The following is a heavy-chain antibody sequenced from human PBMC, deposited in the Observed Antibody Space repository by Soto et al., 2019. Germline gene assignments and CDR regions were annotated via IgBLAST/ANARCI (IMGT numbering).Heavy chain of an antibody. CDR2: IIPIFGTA. J-gene: IGHJ3*02. V-gene: IGHV1-69*13. D-gene: IGHD3-10*01. Sequence: SVKVSCKASGGTFSSYSISWVRQAPGQGLEWMGGIIPIFGTANYAQKFQGRVTITADESTSTAYMELSSLRSEDTAVYYCARDGEMAVLGAFDIWGQGTMVTVSS. CDR1: GGTFSSYS. CDR3: ARDGEMAVLGAFDI.